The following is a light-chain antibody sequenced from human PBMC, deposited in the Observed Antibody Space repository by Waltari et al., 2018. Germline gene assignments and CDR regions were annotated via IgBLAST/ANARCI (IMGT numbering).Light chain of an antibody. CDR3: CSYAGTYSLV. Sequence: QSALTQPPSVSRSPGQSVTISCTGTSSAVGAYNYVSWYQQHPGKAPKVMIYDVNKRPSGVPDRFSGSKSGNTASLTISGLQAEDEADYYCCSYAGTYSLVFGGGTKLTVL. CDR2: DVN. J-gene: IGLJ3*02. CDR1: SSAVGAYNY. V-gene: IGLV2-11*01.